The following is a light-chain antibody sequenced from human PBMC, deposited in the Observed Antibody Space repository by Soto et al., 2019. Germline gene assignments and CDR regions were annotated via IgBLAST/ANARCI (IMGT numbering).Light chain of an antibody. Sequence: QFVLTQPPSASGTPGQRVTISCSGSSSNIGTNAVNWCQQLPGTAPRLLIYSNDQRPPGVPDRFSGSKSGTSASLGISGLQSEDEADYFCAVWDDSLNGWVFGGGTK. CDR1: SSNIGTNA. CDR3: AVWDDSLNGWV. CDR2: SND. V-gene: IGLV1-44*01. J-gene: IGLJ3*02.